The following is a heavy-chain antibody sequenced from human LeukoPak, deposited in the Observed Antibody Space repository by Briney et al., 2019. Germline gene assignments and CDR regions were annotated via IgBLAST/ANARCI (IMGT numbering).Heavy chain of an antibody. CDR2: IYSGGST. CDR3: ARVRASLMVRGVIDY. D-gene: IGHD3-10*01. J-gene: IGHJ4*02. CDR1: GFTVSSNY. V-gene: IGHV3-66*01. Sequence: GGSLRLSCAASGFTVSSNYMSWVRQAPGKGLEWVSVIYSGGSTYYADSVKGRFTISRDNSKNTLYLQMNSLRAEDTAVYYCARVRASLMVRGVIDYWGQGTLVTVSS.